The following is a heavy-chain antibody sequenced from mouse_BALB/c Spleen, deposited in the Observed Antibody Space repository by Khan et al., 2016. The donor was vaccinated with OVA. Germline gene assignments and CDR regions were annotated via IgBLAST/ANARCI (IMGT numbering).Heavy chain of an antibody. CDR2: VSTGGGYN. V-gene: IGHV5-6*01. J-gene: IGHJ3*01. CDR3: TRLAYYYDSEGFAY. Sequence: EVELVESGGDLVKPGGSLKLSCAASGFTFSTYGMSWVRQTPDKRLEWVATVSTGGGYNYYPDSVKGRFTISRDNANNTLYMQMSGLKSEDTAMFYWTRLAYYYDSEGFAYWGQGTLVTVSA. D-gene: IGHD1-1*01. CDR1: GFTFSTYG.